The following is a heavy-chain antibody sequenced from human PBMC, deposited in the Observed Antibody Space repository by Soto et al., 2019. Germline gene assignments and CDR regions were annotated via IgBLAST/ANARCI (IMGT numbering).Heavy chain of an antibody. CDR2: IYYSGST. Sequence: SETLSLTCTVSGGSISSGGYYWSWIRQHPGKGLEWIGYIYYSGSTYYNPSLKSRVTISVDTSKNQFSLKLSSVTAADTAVYYCARECYYDSSGYYYIDYWGQGTLVTVSS. CDR3: ARECYYDSSGYYYIDY. CDR1: GGSISSGGYY. J-gene: IGHJ4*02. V-gene: IGHV4-31*03. D-gene: IGHD3-22*01.